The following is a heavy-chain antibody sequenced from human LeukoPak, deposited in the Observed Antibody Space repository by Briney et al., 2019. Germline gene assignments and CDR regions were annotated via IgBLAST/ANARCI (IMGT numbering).Heavy chain of an antibody. D-gene: IGHD3-22*01. V-gene: IGHV4-39*01. CDR2: IYYSGST. Sequence: SETLSLTCTVSGGSISSSSYYWGWIRQPPGKGLEWIGSIYYSGSTYYNPSLKSRVTISVDTSKNQFSLKLSSVTAADTAVYYCARAMYYYDSSGEYNDAFDIWGQGTMVTVSS. CDR1: GGSISSSSYY. CDR3: ARAMYYYDSSGEYNDAFDI. J-gene: IGHJ3*02.